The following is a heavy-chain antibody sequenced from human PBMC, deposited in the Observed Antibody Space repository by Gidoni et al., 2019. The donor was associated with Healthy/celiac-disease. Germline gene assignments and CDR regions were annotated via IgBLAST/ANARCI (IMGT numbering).Heavy chain of an antibody. Sequence: QVQLVQSGAEVQNPGASVKVSCQASGYTFTSYDINWVRQATGQGLEWMGWMNPNSGNTGDAQKFQGRVTMTRNTSISTAYMELSSLRSEDTAGYDCARGLGATRDTCYWGQGTLVTVSS. CDR2: MNPNSGNT. CDR3: ARGLGATRDTCY. CDR1: GYTFTSYD. D-gene: IGHD3-3*01. V-gene: IGHV1-8*01. J-gene: IGHJ4*02.